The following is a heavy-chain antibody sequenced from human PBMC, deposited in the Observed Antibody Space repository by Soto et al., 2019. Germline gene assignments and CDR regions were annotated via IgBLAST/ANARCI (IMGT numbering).Heavy chain of an antibody. J-gene: IGHJ6*02. Sequence: EASVKVSCKASGYTFTSYAMHWVRQAPGQRLEWMGWINAGNGNTKYSQKFQGRVTITRDTSASTAYMELSSLRSEDTAVYYCARDPSYYGMDVGGQGTRVTVSS. CDR1: GYTFTSYA. CDR3: ARDPSYYGMDV. V-gene: IGHV1-3*01. CDR2: INAGNGNT.